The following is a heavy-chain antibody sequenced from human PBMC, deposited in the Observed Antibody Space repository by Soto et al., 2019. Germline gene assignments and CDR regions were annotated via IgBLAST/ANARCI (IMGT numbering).Heavy chain of an antibody. CDR3: ARDRYYGSGTYYNFYSGMDV. Sequence: SDTLSLTCTVSGGSINSGDYYWTWFRQPPGKGLEGIGNIVHSGSTYYTPSLQSRVTISLDTSKNHFSLKLSSVTPADTAVYYCARDRYYGSGTYYNFYSGMDVWGQGTTVTVSS. D-gene: IGHD3-10*01. CDR1: GGSINSGDYY. J-gene: IGHJ6*02. CDR2: IVHSGST. V-gene: IGHV4-30-4*02.